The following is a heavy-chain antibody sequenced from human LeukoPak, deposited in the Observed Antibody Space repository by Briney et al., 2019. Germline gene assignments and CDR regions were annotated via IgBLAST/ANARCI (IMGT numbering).Heavy chain of an antibody. CDR1: GITLSNYG. Sequence: GGSLRLSCAVSGITLSNYGMSWARQAPGKGLEWVAGISDSGGRTNYADSVKSRFTISRDNPKNTLYLQMNSLRAEYTAVYFCAKRGVVIQVILVGFHEEAYYFDSWGQGTLVTVSS. D-gene: IGHD3-22*01. CDR2: ISDSGGRT. J-gene: IGHJ4*02. CDR3: AKRGVVIQVILVGFHEEAYYFDS. V-gene: IGHV3-23*01.